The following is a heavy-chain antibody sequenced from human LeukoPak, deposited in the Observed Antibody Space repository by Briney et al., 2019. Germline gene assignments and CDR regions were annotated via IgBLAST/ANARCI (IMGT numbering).Heavy chain of an antibody. CDR1: GYTFSSYG. V-gene: IGHV1-18*01. Sequence: ASVKVSCKASGYTFSSYGIIWVRQAPGQGLEWMGWISACNGNTNYAQNLQGRVTMTTDTSTSTAYMELRSLRSDDTAVYYCARDLGIAVAGQFDYWGQGTLVTVSS. J-gene: IGHJ4*02. CDR2: ISACNGNT. CDR3: ARDLGIAVAGQFDY. D-gene: IGHD6-19*01.